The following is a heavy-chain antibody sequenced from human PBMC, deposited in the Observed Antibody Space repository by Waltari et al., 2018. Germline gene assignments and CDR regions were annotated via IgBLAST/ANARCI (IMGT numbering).Heavy chain of an antibody. J-gene: IGHJ4*02. V-gene: IGHV4-34*01. CDR1: DGSISSHY. Sequence: QVQLQESGPGLVKPSETLSLTCTVSDGSISSHYWSWIRQPPGKGLEWIGEINHSGSTNYNPSLKSRVTISVDTSKNQFSLKLSSVTAADTAVYYCARKRDRFGRLRSSADYFDYWGQGTLVTVSS. D-gene: IGHD3-16*01. CDR2: INHSGST. CDR3: ARKRDRFGRLRSSADYFDY.